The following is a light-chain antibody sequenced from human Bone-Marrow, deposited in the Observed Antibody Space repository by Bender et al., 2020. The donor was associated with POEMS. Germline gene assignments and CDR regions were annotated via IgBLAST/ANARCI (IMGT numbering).Light chain of an antibody. CDR1: SSDVGAYNF. V-gene: IGLV2-14*03. J-gene: IGLJ3*02. Sequence: QSALTQPASVSGFPGQSITISCTGTSSDVGAYNFVSWYQQYPGKAPKLMLYDVNTRPSGVSNRFSGSKSGNTASLTISGLQPEDEADYYCSSYTTSSTRVFGGGTRLTVL. CDR3: SSYTTSSTRV. CDR2: DVN.